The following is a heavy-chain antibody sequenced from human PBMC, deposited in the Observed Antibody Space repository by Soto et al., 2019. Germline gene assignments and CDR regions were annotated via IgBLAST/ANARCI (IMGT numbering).Heavy chain of an antibody. CDR2: IYYSGST. J-gene: IGHJ6*02. CDR3: ARVVVAATLFHRYGMDV. Sequence: QVQLQESGPGLVKPSQTLSLTCTVSGGSISSGDYYWSWIRQPPGKGREWIGYIYYSGSTYYNPSLKGRVTISVDTSKNQFSLKLSSVTAADTAVYYCARVVVAATLFHRYGMDVWGQGTTVTVSS. CDR1: GGSISSGDYY. D-gene: IGHD2-15*01. V-gene: IGHV4-30-4*01.